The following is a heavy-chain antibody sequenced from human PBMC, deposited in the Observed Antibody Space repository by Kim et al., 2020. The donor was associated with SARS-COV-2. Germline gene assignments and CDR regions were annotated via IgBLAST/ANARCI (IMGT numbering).Heavy chain of an antibody. V-gene: IGHV4-59*01. J-gene: IGHJ6*02. D-gene: IGHD5-18*01. CDR3: AGDSPRGTAMGLAWYYYCMDV. CDR1: GGSISSYY. CDR2: IYYSWST. Sequence: SETLSLTCTVSGGSISSYYWSWIRQPPGQGLEWIGYIYYSWSTNYNPSLKRRVTISVDTAKTQFSLKLSSVTAAATAVYYCAGDSPRGTAMGLAWYYYCMDVWGQGTTVTVSS.